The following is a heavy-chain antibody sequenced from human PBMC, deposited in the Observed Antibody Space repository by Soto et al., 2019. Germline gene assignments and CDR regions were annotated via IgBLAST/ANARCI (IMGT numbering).Heavy chain of an antibody. CDR2: IIPIFGTA. CDR1: GGTFSSYA. J-gene: IGHJ3*02. CDR3: ARLGQQLVFDI. Sequence: ASVKVSCKASGGTFSSYAISWGRQAPGQGLEWMGGIIPIFGTANYAQKLQGRVTITADESTSTAYMELSSLRSEDTAVYYCARLGQQLVFDIWGQGTMVTVSS. D-gene: IGHD6-13*01. V-gene: IGHV1-69*13.